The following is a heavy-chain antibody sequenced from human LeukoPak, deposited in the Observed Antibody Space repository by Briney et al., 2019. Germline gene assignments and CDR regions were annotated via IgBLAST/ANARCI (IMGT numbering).Heavy chain of an antibody. V-gene: IGHV4-38-2*01. CDR3: ARQGWSSASGYYFDY. CDR2: IYYSGST. J-gene: IGHJ4*02. D-gene: IGHD6-19*01. CDR1: GYSISSGYY. Sequence: SETLSLTCAVSGYSISSGYYWGWIRQPPGKGLEWIGTIYYSGSTYYNPSLKSRVTISVDTSKNQFSLKLSSVTAADTAVYYCARQGWSSASGYYFDYWGQGTLVTVSS.